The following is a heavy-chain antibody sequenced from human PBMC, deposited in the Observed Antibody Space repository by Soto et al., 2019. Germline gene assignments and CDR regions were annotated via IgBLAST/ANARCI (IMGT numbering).Heavy chain of an antibody. CDR2: ISGGGLST. Sequence: EVQLLESGGNLVQPGGSLRLSCAASGLTFSNYAMSWVRQAPGKGLEWVSAISGGGLSTYYADSVKGRFTISRDNSRNTLFLQTSALRAEDTAVYYCAIAPNCGRDCSADSYCFFDLWGRGTLVTVSS. D-gene: IGHD2-21*02. CDR1: GLTFSNYA. V-gene: IGHV3-23*01. CDR3: AIAPNCGRDCSADSYCFFDL. J-gene: IGHJ2*01.